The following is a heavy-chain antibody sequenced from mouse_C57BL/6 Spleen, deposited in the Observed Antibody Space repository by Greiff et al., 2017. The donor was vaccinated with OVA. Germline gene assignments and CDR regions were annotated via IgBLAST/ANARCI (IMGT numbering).Heavy chain of an antibody. D-gene: IGHD2-3*01. Sequence: QVQLKESGPGLVQPSQSLSITCTVSGFSFTSYGVPWVRPSPGKGLEWLGVIWSGGSTDYNAAFISRLSISKDNSKSHVCFKMNSLQAADTAIYDGARRSYGYYVGGDGGKGTTVTVAA. CDR2: IWSGGST. CDR1: GFSFTSYG. J-gene: IGHJ1*03. V-gene: IGHV2-2*01. CDR3: ARRSYGYYVGGD.